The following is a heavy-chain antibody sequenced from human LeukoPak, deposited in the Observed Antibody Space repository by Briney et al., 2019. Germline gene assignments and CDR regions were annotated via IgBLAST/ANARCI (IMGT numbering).Heavy chain of an antibody. Sequence: SETLSLTCAVYGGSFSGYYWSWIRQPPGKGLEWIGEINHSGSTNYNPSLKSRVTISVDTSKNQFSLKLSSVTAADTAVYYCARVGRLPRPLFDYWGQGTLVTVSS. D-gene: IGHD4-11*01. V-gene: IGHV4-34*01. CDR3: ARVGRLPRPLFDY. CDR2: INHSGST. J-gene: IGHJ4*02. CDR1: GGSFSGYY.